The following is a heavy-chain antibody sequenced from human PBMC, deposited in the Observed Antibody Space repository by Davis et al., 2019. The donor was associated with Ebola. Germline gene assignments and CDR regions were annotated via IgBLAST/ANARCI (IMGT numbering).Heavy chain of an antibody. Sequence: AASVKVSCKASGGTFSSYTISWVRQAPGQGLEWMGRIIPILGIANYAQKFQGRVTITADKSTSTAYMELSSLRSEDTAVYYCARASYSSGYWNYYYYGMDVWGQGTTVTVSS. D-gene: IGHD3-22*01. CDR3: ARASYSSGYWNYYYYGMDV. CDR2: IIPILGIA. J-gene: IGHJ6*02. V-gene: IGHV1-69*02. CDR1: GGTFSSYT.